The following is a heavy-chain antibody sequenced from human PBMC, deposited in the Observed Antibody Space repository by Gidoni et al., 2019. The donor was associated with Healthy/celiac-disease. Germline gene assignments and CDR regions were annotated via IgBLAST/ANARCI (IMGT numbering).Heavy chain of an antibody. CDR1: AGTFSSYA. D-gene: IGHD2-2*01. V-gene: IGHV1-69*01. CDR3: ARDRGIVVVPAAPNWFDP. Sequence: QVQLVQSGAEVKKPGSSVQVSCTASAGTFSSYAISWVRQAPGQGLEWMGGIIPIFGTANDAQKFQGRVTITADESTSTAYMELSSLRSEDTAVYYCARDRGIVVVPAAPNWFDPWGQGTLVTVSS. CDR2: IIPIFGTA. J-gene: IGHJ5*02.